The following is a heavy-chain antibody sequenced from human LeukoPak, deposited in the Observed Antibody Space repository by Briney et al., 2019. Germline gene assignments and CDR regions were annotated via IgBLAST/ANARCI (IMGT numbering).Heavy chain of an antibody. CDR1: GFTFSSYS. CDR3: ASPYSSRWYELCY. V-gene: IGHV3-21*01. CDR2: ISSSSSYI. D-gene: IGHD6-13*01. Sequence: GGSLRLSCAASGFTFSSYSMNWVRQAPGKGLEWVSSISSSSSYIYYADSVKGRFTISRDNAKNSLYLQMNGLRAEDMAVYYCASPYSSRWYELCYWGQGTLVTVSS. J-gene: IGHJ4*02.